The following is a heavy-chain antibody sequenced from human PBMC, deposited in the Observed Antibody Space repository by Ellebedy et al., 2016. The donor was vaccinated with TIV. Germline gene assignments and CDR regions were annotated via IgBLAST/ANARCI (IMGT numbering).Heavy chain of an antibody. J-gene: IGHJ5*02. D-gene: IGHD5/OR15-5a*01. V-gene: IGHV1-18*04. Sequence: ASVKVSCKASGYTFTKYGISWVRQAPGQGLEWMGWISGYNGDTNYAQKFQGRATMTTDTSTSTVYMELRSLSFDDTAVYYCTRGFYEKFDPWGQGTLVTVS. CDR2: ISGYNGDT. CDR3: TRGFYEKFDP. CDR1: GYTFTKYG.